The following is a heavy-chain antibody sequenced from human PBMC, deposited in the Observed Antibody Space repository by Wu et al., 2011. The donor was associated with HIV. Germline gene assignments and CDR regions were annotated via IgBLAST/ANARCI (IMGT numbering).Heavy chain of an antibody. CDR1: GYTFTSYY. V-gene: IGHV1-46*01. D-gene: IGHD3-10*01. CDR2: INPSGGST. J-gene: IGHJ4*02. Sequence: QVQLVQSGAEVKKPGASVKVSCKASGYTFTSYYMHWVRQAPGQGLEWMGIINPSGGSTSYAQKFQGRVTMTRDTSTSTVYMELSSLRSEDTAVYYCARGRSITMVRGVNGLDFDYWGQGTLVTVSS. CDR3: ARGRSITMVRGVNGLDFDY.